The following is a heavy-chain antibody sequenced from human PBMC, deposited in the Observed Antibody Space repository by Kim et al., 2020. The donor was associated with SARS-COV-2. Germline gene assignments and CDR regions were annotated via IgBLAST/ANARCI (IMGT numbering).Heavy chain of an antibody. D-gene: IGHD2-2*01. CDR2: TYYRSKWYN. J-gene: IGHJ3*02. CDR1: GDSVSSNSAA. CDR3: ARFDIVVVPAAIHAFDI. V-gene: IGHV6-1*01. Sequence: SQTLSLTCAISGDSVSSNSAAWNWIRQSPSRGLEWLGRTYYRSKWYNDYAVSVKSRITINPDTSKNQFSLQLNSVTPEDTAVYYCARFDIVVVPAAIHAFDIWGQGTMVTVSS.